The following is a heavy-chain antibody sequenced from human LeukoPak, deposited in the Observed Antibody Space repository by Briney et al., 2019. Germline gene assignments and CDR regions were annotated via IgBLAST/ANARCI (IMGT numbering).Heavy chain of an antibody. V-gene: IGHV4-59*01. D-gene: IGHD5-24*01. J-gene: IGHJ4*02. CDR3: ARSRRDGYNYLDY. Sequence: SETLSLTGTVSGGSISSYYWSWIRQPPGKGLEWIGYIYDSGITNYNPSLKSRVTVSVDTSKNQLSLKLSSVTAADTAVYYCARSRRDGYNYLDYWGQGTLVTVSS. CDR1: GGSISSYY. CDR2: IYDSGIT.